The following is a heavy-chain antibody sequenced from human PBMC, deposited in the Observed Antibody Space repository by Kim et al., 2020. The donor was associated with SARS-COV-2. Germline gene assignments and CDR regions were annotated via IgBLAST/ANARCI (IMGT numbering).Heavy chain of an antibody. CDR3: ARGAGYSSGWYNY. V-gene: IGHV3-30*03. D-gene: IGHD6-19*01. J-gene: IGHJ4*02. Sequence: ADSVKVPFTISRNNSKSTLYLQMNSRRAEDTAVYYCARGAGYSSGWYNYWGQGTLVTVSS.